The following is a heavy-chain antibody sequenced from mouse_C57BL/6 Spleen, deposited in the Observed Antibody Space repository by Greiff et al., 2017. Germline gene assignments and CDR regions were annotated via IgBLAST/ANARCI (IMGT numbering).Heavy chain of an antibody. CDR1: GYTFTSYW. D-gene: IGHD2-3*01. Sequence: QQPGAELVIPGASVKLSCKASGYTFTSYWMHWVKQRPGQGLEWIGEIDPSDSYTNYNQKFKGKSTLTVDKSSSTAYMQLSSLTSEDSAVYYCARTYDGYFDVWGTGTTVTVSS. J-gene: IGHJ1*03. V-gene: IGHV1-69*01. CDR3: ARTYDGYFDV. CDR2: IDPSDSYT.